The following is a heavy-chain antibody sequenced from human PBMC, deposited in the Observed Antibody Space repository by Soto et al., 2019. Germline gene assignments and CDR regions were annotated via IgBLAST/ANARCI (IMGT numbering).Heavy chain of an antibody. CDR1: GYTFTSYG. D-gene: IGHD6-13*01. V-gene: IGHV1-18*01. CDR2: ISAYNGNT. CDR3: ARPAAAGDYYYYYGMDV. Sequence: ASVKVSCKASGYTFTSYGISWVRQAPGQGLEWMGWISAYNGNTNYAQKLQGRVTMTTDTSTSTAYMELRSLRSDDTAVYYCARPAAAGDYYYYYGMDVWGQGTTVTVS. J-gene: IGHJ6*02.